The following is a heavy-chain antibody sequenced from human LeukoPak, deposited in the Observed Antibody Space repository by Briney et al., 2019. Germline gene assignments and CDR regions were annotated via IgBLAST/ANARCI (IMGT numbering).Heavy chain of an antibody. D-gene: IGHD2-15*01. V-gene: IGHV1-18*01. CDR2: ISAYNGNT. CDR3: ARGPYCSGGTCYSQYFDY. J-gene: IGHJ4*02. Sequence: ASAKVSCKASGYTFTSYGISWVRQAPGQGLEGMGWISAYNGNTNYAQKLQGRVTMTTDTSTSTAYMELRRLRSYDTAVYYCARGPYCSGGTCYSQYFDYWGQGTLVTVSS. CDR1: GYTFTSYG.